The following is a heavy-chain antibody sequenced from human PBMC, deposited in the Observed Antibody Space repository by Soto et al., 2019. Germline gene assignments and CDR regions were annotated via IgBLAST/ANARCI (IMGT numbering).Heavy chain of an antibody. CDR2: IYYSGST. V-gene: IGHV4-59*01. Sequence: PSETLSPTSTASGASMSTYNRTWIRQPPGKGLEWIGYIYYSGSTNYNPSLKSRVTISVDTSKNQFSLKLSSVTAADTAVYYCARVGVGATGYFDYWGQGTLITVS. CDR3: ARVGVGATGYFDY. J-gene: IGHJ4*02. D-gene: IGHD1-26*01. CDR1: GASMSTYN.